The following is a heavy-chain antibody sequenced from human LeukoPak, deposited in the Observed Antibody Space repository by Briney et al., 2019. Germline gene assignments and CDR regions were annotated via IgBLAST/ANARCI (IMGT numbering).Heavy chain of an antibody. Sequence: NPSETLSLTCTVSGGSIANYFWSWIRQSPGQGLEWIGYVYSDGSTKYKSSLKSRVTISVDTSKNQFSLKLSSVTAADTAVYYCARASDSSGSYSGGHIWGQGTMVTVSS. D-gene: IGHD6-19*01. CDR1: GGSIANYF. V-gene: IGHV4-59*01. J-gene: IGHJ3*02. CDR2: VYSDGST. CDR3: ARASDSSGSYSGGHI.